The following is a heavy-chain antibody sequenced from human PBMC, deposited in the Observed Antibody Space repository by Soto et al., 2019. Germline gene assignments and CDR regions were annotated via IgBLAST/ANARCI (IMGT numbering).Heavy chain of an antibody. D-gene: IGHD2-2*01. CDR1: GGSISSYY. Sequence: SETLSLTCTVSGGSISSYYWSWIRQPPGKGLEWIGYIYYSGSTYYNLSLKSRVTMSVDTSKNRLSLKISSVTAADTSVYYCARIVVIPAAPDYYNYYGVDVWGQGTTVTVSS. J-gene: IGHJ6*02. CDR3: ARIVVIPAAPDYYNYYGVDV. CDR2: IYYSGST. V-gene: IGHV4-59*04.